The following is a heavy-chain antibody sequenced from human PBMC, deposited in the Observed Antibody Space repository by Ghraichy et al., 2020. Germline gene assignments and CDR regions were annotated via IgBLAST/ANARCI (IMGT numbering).Heavy chain of an antibody. CDR2: ISSSSSTI. CDR3: ARDLHRYSSIGGY. CDR1: GFTFSSYS. V-gene: IGHV3-48*01. Sequence: GGSLRLSCAASGFTFSSYSMNWVRQAPGKGLEWVSYISSSSSTIYYADSVKGRFTISRDNAKNSLYLQMNSLRAEDTAVYYCARDLHRYSSIGGYWGQGTLVTVSS. D-gene: IGHD6-13*01. J-gene: IGHJ4*02.